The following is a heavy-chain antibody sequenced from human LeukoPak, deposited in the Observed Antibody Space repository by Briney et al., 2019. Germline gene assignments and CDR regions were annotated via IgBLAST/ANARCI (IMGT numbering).Heavy chain of an antibody. Sequence: GGSLRLSCAASGFTFSSYWMSWVRQAAGEGLEWVSAIGTAGDTHYPGSVKGRFTISRENAKNSLYLQMNSLRAGDTAVYYCARGGRGSSWFDNWGQGTLVTVSS. CDR3: ARGGRGSSWFDN. CDR1: GFTFSSYW. J-gene: IGHJ4*02. D-gene: IGHD6-13*01. V-gene: IGHV3-13*01. CDR2: IGTAGDT.